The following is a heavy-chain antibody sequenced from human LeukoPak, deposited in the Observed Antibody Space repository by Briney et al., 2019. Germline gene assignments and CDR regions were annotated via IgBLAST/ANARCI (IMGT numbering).Heavy chain of an antibody. J-gene: IGHJ4*02. Sequence: PGGSLRLSCAASGFTFSSYWMSWVRQAPGKGLEWVANIKQDGSEKYYVDSVKGRFTISRDNAKNSLYLQMNSLRAEDTAVYYCAKDGPPAGASYGLIDYWGQGTLVTVSS. V-gene: IGHV3-7*03. D-gene: IGHD5-18*01. CDR1: GFTFSSYW. CDR2: IKQDGSEK. CDR3: AKDGPPAGASYGLIDY.